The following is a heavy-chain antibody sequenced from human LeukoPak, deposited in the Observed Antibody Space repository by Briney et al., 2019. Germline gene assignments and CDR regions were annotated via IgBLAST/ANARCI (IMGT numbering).Heavy chain of an antibody. CDR3: ARDGTFGKWLPLDY. D-gene: IGHD6-19*01. CDR1: GFTISSYW. V-gene: IGHV3-74*01. Sequence: GGSLRLSCAASGFTISSYWMHWVRQEPGKGLVWVSRINSDGSSTTYADSVKGRFTISRDNAKNTLYLQMNSLRAEDTAVYYCARDGTFGKWLPLDYWGQGTLVTVSS. J-gene: IGHJ4*02. CDR2: INSDGSST.